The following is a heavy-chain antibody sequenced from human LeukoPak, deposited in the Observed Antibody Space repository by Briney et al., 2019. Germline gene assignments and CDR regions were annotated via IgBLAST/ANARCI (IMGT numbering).Heavy chain of an antibody. CDR2: IKEDGRDI. J-gene: IGHJ4*02. V-gene: IGHV3-7*01. D-gene: IGHD6-19*01. Sequence: GGSLRLSCAASQFSIIYDWMHWVRQAPGKGLEWVASIKEDGRDIHYLDSVKGRFSISIDNAKNSLYLEMNTLRAEDTAVYYCVRGSGWFFGLWGQGSLVTVSS. CDR1: QFSIIYDW. CDR3: VRGSGWFFGL.